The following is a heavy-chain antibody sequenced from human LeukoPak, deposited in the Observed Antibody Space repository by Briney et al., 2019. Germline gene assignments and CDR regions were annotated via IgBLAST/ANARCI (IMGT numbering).Heavy chain of an antibody. CDR3: ARQSLWFGELNDAFDI. CDR2: IYSGGST. Sequence: PGGSLRLSSAVSGFTVSSNYMSWVRQAPGKGLEWVSVIYSGGSTYYTDSVKGRFTISRDNSKNTLYLQMNSLRAEDTAVYYCARQSLWFGELNDAFDIWGQGTMVTVSS. V-gene: IGHV3-53*01. D-gene: IGHD3-10*01. J-gene: IGHJ3*02. CDR1: GFTVSSNY.